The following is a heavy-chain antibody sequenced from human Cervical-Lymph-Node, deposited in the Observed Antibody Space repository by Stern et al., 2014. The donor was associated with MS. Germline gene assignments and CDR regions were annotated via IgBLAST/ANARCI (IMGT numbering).Heavy chain of an antibody. V-gene: IGHV7-4-1*02. CDR1: GYNLTTYA. CDR3: ATWGAGSSPPLFY. J-gene: IGHJ4*02. Sequence: QVQLVQYGTELKKPGASVKVSCKASGYNLTTYAINWVRQAPGQGLEWMGLINTKTGNPTFAQGFTGRFVFSLDTTINTAYLRISSLKAEDSAVYYCATWGAGSSPPLFYWGQGTLVTVSS. CDR2: INTKTGNP. D-gene: IGHD6-6*01.